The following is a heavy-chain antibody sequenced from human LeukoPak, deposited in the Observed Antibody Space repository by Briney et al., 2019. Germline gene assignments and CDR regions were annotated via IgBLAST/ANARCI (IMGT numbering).Heavy chain of an antibody. V-gene: IGHV3-23*01. CDR3: ARNWAWEDTAMVSGAFDI. CDR2: ISGSGGST. Sequence: GGSLRLSCAASGFTFSSYAMSWVRQAPGKGLEWVSAISGSGGSTYYADSVKGRFTISRDNSKNTLYLQMNSLRAEDTAVYYCARNWAWEDTAMVSGAFDIWGQGTMVTVSS. CDR1: GFTFSSYA. J-gene: IGHJ3*02. D-gene: IGHD5-18*01.